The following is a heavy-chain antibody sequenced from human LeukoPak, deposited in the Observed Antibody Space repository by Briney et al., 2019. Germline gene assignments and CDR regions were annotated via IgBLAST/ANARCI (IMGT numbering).Heavy chain of an antibody. J-gene: IGHJ4*02. CDR1: GYFISSGYL. CDR2: TYHGGTT. D-gene: IGHD3-9*01. Sequence: SETLSLTCTVAGYFISSGYLWGWIRQPPGKGLEWIGSTYHGGTTYSTPSLKSRVIISEATSKSQFSLKLSSVTAADTAVYYCARCSVDWTYDFDYWGQGTLVTVSS. V-gene: IGHV4-38-2*02. CDR3: ARCSVDWTYDFDY.